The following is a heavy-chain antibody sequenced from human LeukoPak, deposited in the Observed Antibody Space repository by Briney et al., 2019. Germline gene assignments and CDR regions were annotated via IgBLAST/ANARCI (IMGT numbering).Heavy chain of an antibody. V-gene: IGHV4-59*01. CDR1: GGSISTYY. CDR2: VYSSGST. D-gene: IGHD5-24*01. J-gene: IGHJ4*02. CDR3: ATTRDVYNFDY. Sequence: PSETLSLTCTVSGGSISTYYWTWIRQPPGKGLEWVGYVYSSGSTKYNPSLRSRVTISLDTSKNQFSLRLISVTAADTAVYYCATTRDVYNFDYWGQGTLVTVSS.